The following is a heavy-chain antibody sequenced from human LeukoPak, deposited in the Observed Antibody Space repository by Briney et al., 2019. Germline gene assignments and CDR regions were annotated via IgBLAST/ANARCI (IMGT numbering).Heavy chain of an antibody. V-gene: IGHV3-74*01. CDR1: GFTFSSYW. J-gene: IGHJ6*04. CDR3: ARPTTMRVRNAMDV. D-gene: IGHD4-17*01. Sequence: PGGSLRLSCAVSGFTFSSYWMHWVRQTPGTGLEWASRIDTGGTITSYADSVKGRFTISRDNAKNTLSLQMNSLRVEDTAVYFCARPTTMRVRNAMDVWGKGTTVTVSS. CDR2: IDTGGTIT.